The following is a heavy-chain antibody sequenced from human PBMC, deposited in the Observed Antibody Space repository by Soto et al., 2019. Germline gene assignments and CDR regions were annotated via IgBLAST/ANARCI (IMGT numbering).Heavy chain of an antibody. V-gene: IGHV2-5*01. CDR3: AHGSGWLFDY. Sequence: QITLKESGPTLVKPTQTLTLTCTFSGFSLTTRAVGVGWIRQPPGKALEWLAFIYWNDNEYYRPSLKSILTITQDTAKTQVVLTMTNTDPVDTATYYCAHGSGWLFDYWGQGTLVTVSA. D-gene: IGHD6-19*01. CDR1: GFSLTTRAVG. CDR2: IYWNDNE. J-gene: IGHJ4*02.